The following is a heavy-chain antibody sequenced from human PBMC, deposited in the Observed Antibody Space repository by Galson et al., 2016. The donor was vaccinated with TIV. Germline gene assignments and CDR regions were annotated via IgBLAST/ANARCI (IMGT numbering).Heavy chain of an antibody. D-gene: IGHD6-13*01. CDR1: GFTFSSYT. V-gene: IGHV3-23*01. CDR3: AKGYRGPAAGTDYCDY. Sequence: SLRLSCAVSGFTFSSYTMNWVRQAPGKGLEWVSSIGGSGDRTFYAGSVKGRFTISKDFSKNTLYLQMNTLRAEDTAIYYCAKGYRGPAAGTDYCDYWGQGTLVTVSS. CDR2: IGGSGDRT. J-gene: IGHJ4*02.